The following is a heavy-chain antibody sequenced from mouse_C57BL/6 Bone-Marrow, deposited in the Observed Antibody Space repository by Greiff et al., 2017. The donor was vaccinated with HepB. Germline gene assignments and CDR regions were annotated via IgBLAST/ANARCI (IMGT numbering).Heavy chain of an antibody. D-gene: IGHD1-1*01. V-gene: IGHV5-17*01. CDR3: ARYYYGRKGYYFDY. J-gene: IGHJ2*01. CDR1: GFTFSDYG. Sequence: EVKLMESGGGLVKPGGSLKLSCAASGFTFSDYGMHWVRQAPEKGLEWVAYISSGSSTIYYADTVKGRFPISRDNAKNTRFLQMTSLRSEDTAMYYCARYYYGRKGYYFDYWGQGTTLTVSS. CDR2: ISSGSSTI.